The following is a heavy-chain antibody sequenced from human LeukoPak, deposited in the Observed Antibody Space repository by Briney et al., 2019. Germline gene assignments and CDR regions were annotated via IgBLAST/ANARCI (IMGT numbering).Heavy chain of an antibody. CDR3: AKGTYSSSPRDY. D-gene: IGHD6-6*01. CDR1: GYAFSSCA. CDR2: ISGSGGST. Sequence: GGSLRLSCAASGYAFSSCAMSWVRQAPGKGLEWVSAISGSGGSTYYAGSVKGRFTISRDNSKNTLFLQMNSLRAEDTAVYYCAKGTYSSSPRDYWGQGTLVTVSS. J-gene: IGHJ4*02. V-gene: IGHV3-23*01.